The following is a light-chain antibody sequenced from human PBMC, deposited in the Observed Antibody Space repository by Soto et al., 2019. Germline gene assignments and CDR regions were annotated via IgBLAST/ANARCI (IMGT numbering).Light chain of an antibody. J-gene: IGLJ3*02. V-gene: IGLV2-8*01. CDR1: SSDIGGYSY. Sequence: QSALTQPPSASGSPGQSVTISCTGTSSDIGGYSYVSWYQQHPGKAPKVMIFEVNKRPSGVPDRFSGSKSGNTASLTVSGLQAEDEADYYCSSYAGSSAWVFGGGTKLTVL. CDR2: EVN. CDR3: SSYAGSSAWV.